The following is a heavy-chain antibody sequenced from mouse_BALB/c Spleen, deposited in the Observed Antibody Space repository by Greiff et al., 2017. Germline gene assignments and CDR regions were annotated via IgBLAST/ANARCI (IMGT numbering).Heavy chain of an antibody. CDR2: ISDGGSYT. J-gene: IGHJ2*01. CDR3: ARDPSYYGPDY. Sequence: EVKLVESGGGLVKPGGSLKLSCAASGFTFSDYYMYWVRQTPEKRLEWVATISDGGSYTYYPDSVKGRFTISRDNAKNNLYLQMSSLKSEDTAMYYCARDPSYYGPDYWGQGTTLTVSS. V-gene: IGHV5-4*02. D-gene: IGHD1-2*01. CDR1: GFTFSDYY.